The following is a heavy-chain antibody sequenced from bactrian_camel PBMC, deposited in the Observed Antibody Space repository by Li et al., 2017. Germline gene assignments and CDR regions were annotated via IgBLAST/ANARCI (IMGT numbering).Heavy chain of an antibody. CDR3: VRDGELLPSLFGY. CDR1: GFTFSDYG. CDR2: IFPNGSST. J-gene: IGHJ6*01. Sequence: HVQLVESGGGLVQPGGSLRLSCAGSGFTFSDYGMNWVRQAPGKGLEWVAAIFPNGSSTLYADSVRGRFTLSRDNAKNTMWLQMNSLKDEDAAVYYCVRDGELLPSLFGYWGQGTQVTVS. D-gene: IGHD6*01. V-gene: IGHV3S6*01.